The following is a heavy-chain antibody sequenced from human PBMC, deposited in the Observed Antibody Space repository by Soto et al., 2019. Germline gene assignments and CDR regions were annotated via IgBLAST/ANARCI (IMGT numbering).Heavy chain of an antibody. CDR3: ARLGGYCSTTSCYGFYGMDV. CDR2: FHYSENT. Sequence: QLRLQESGPGLVKPSETLSLTCTVSGGSISSGPYSWGWIRQPPGEGLEWIGTFHYSENTYYNPSRESRVTISVDTSKNQFSLKVTSVTVADTAIYYCARLGGYCSTTSCYGFYGMDVWGQGTTVIVSS. J-gene: IGHJ6*02. CDR1: GGSISSGPYS. D-gene: IGHD2-2*01. V-gene: IGHV4-39*01.